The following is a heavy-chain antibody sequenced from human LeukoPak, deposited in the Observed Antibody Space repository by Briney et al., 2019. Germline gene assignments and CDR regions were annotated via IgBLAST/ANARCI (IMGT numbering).Heavy chain of an antibody. D-gene: IGHD5-18*01. CDR2: INPSGGST. V-gene: IGHV1-46*01. J-gene: IGHJ4*02. CDR1: GYTFTSYY. Sequence: ASVKASCKASGYTFTSYYMHWVRQAPGQGLEWMGIINPSGGSTSYAQKFQGRVTMTRDTSTSTVYMELSSLRSEDTAVYYCARRGNTAMATRPFDYWGQGTLVTVSS. CDR3: ARRGNTAMATRPFDY.